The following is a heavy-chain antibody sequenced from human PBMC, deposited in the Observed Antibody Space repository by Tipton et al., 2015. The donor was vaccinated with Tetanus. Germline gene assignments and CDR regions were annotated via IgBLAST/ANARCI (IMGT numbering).Heavy chain of an antibody. V-gene: IGHV3-48*02. Sequence: SLRLSCTASGFTFSDFSFNWVRQAPGRGLEWIAYISGSGGTKYYADSVKGRFTITRDSAKNSLSLQMNSLRDEDSAVYYCARQVALDYWGQGTLVTVSS. CDR3: ARQVALDY. J-gene: IGHJ4*02. CDR2: ISGSGGTK. CDR1: GFTFSDFS.